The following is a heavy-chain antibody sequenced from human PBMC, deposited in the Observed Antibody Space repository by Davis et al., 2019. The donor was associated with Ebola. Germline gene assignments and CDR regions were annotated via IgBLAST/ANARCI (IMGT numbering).Heavy chain of an antibody. CDR2: SSYDGRNA. CDR1: GFSFSNYA. V-gene: IGHV3-30*04. CDR3: ARGRWLQSYYFDY. J-gene: IGHJ4*02. Sequence: GESLKISCAASGFSFSNYALHWVRQAPGKGLDWVTVSSYDGRNAKYPDSVKGRFTISRDNSKNTLYLQMNSLRAEDTAVYYCARGRWLQSYYFDYWGQGTLVTVSS. D-gene: IGHD5-24*01.